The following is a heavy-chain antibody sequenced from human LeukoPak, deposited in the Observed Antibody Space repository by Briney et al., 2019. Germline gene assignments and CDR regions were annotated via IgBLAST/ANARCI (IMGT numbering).Heavy chain of an antibody. CDR2: ISGDGTTI. J-gene: IGHJ6*02. CDR1: GFTFDDYA. CDR3: TKDQFGLGSYSLGAMDV. V-gene: IGHV3-43*02. D-gene: IGHD3-10*01. Sequence: GGSLRVSCAASGFTFDDYAMHWVRQAPGKGLEWVSLISGDGTTIYYGDSVKGRFTISRDNTKNSLYLQMNSLRTEDTAWYYCTKDQFGLGSYSLGAMDVWGQGTTVTVSS.